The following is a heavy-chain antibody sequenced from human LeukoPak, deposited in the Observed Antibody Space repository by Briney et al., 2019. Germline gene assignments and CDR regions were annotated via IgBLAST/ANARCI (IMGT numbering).Heavy chain of an antibody. J-gene: IGHJ4*02. CDR2: IYYSGGT. V-gene: IGHV4-39*07. CDR3: ARYSPIGEDFDY. CDR1: GGSVSRSPYY. Sequence: SETLSLTCTVSGGSVSRSPYYWGWIRQPPGKGLEWIGNIYYSGGTYYNPSLKSRVTISVDTSKNQFSLKLSSVTAADTAVYYCARYSPIGEDFDYWGQGTLVTVSS. D-gene: IGHD3-10*01.